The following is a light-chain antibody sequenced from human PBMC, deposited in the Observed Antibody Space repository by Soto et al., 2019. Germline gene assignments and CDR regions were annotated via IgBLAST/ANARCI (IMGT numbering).Light chain of an antibody. CDR1: SSDVAGYNY. CDR2: DVS. V-gene: IGLV2-11*01. J-gene: IGLJ2*01. CDR3: GSAAGSYPWI. Sequence: QSALTQPRSVSGSPGQSVTISCTGTSSDVAGYNYVSWYQKHPGKAPKLMIYDVSKRPSGVPDRFSGSKSGNTASLTISGLQAEDEADYYCGSAAGSYPWIFGGGTKVTVL.